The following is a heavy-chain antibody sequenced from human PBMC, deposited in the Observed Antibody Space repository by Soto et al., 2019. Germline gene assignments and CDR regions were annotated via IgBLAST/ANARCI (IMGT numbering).Heavy chain of an antibody. D-gene: IGHD6-19*01. CDR3: ARVLLVAGDHDAFDI. J-gene: IGHJ3*02. Sequence: ASVKVSCKASGYTFTSYYMHWVRQAPGQGLEWMGIINPSGGSTSYAQKFQGRVTMTRDTSTSPVYMELSSLRSEDTAVYYCARVLLVAGDHDAFDIWCQGTMVTVSS. V-gene: IGHV1-46*03. CDR1: GYTFTSYY. CDR2: INPSGGST.